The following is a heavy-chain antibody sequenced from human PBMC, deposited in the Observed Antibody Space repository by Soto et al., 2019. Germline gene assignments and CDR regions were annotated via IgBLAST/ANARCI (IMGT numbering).Heavy chain of an antibody. CDR3: ARDEQQLVQ. V-gene: IGHV1-69*12. J-gene: IGHJ4*02. Sequence: QVQLVQSGAEVKKPGSSVKVSCKASGGTFSSYAISWVRQAPGQGLEWMGGIILIFGTANYEQKFQGRVTITADESPSTADMERSSQRSEDTAVYYCARDEQQLVQWGQGTLVTVSS. CDR1: GGTFSSYA. CDR2: IILIFGTA. D-gene: IGHD6-13*01.